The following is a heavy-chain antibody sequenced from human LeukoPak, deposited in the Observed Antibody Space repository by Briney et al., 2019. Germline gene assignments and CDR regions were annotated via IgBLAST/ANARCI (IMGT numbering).Heavy chain of an antibody. CDR2: ISTDSGNA. CDR3: ARGKVLRFLEYLDDTPNWFDP. V-gene: IGHV1-18*01. Sequence: GASVKVSCKASGYTFSNYDLSWVRQAPGQGLEWMGWISTDSGNANYAQKFQGRLTMTTDTSTTTAYMELGSLRSDDTAVYYCARGKVLRFLEYLDDTPNWFDPWGQGTLVTVSS. J-gene: IGHJ5*02. D-gene: IGHD3-3*01. CDR1: GYTFSNYD.